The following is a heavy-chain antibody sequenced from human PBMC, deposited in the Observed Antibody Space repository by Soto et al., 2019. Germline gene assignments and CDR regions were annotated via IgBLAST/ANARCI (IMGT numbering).Heavy chain of an antibody. V-gene: IGHV5-51*01. CDR3: ARHPSGYDYSKLRASIDY. J-gene: IGHJ4*02. Sequence: LGESLKISCKGSGYSFTSYWIGWVRQMPGKGLEWMGIIYPGDSDTRYSPSFQGQGTISADKSISTAYLQVSSLKASDTAMYYCARHPSGYDYSKLRASIDYWGQGNLVTVSS. CDR2: IYPGDSDT. D-gene: IGHD5-12*01. CDR1: GYSFTSYW.